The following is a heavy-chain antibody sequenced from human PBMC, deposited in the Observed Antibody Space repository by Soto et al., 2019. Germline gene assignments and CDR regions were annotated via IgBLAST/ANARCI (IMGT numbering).Heavy chain of an antibody. J-gene: IGHJ5*02. V-gene: IGHV3-21*01. D-gene: IGHD1-7*01. Sequence: PGGSLRLSCAASGFTFSSYSMNWVRQAQGKGLEWVSSISSSSSYIYYADSVKGRFTISRDNAKNSLYLQMNSLRAEDTAVYYCARAGGTSLSSWFDPWGQGTLVTVSS. CDR3: ARAGGTSLSSWFDP. CDR2: ISSSSSYI. CDR1: GFTFSSYS.